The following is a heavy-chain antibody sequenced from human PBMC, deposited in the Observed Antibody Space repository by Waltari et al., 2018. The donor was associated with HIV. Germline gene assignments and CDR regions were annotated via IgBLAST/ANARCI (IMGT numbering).Heavy chain of an antibody. D-gene: IGHD5-18*01. CDR2: IYYSGTT. CDR3: ARHIGYSPDYFDY. V-gene: IGHV4-39*01. CDR1: GGSISSSTYY. J-gene: IGHJ4*02. Sequence: QLQLQESGPGLVKPSETLSLTCTVSGGSISSSTYYWGWIRQPPGKGLEWIGSIYYSGTTYYTPSLKSRVTVSVDTSKNQFSLKLSSVTAADTAVYYCARHIGYSPDYFDYWGQGTLVTVSS.